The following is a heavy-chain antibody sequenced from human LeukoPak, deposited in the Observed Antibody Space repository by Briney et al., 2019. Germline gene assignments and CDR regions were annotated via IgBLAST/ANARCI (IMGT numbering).Heavy chain of an antibody. CDR3: ARGERSGYYKGGDY. D-gene: IGHD3-3*01. CDR2: IYYSGST. CDR1: GGSISSSSYY. Sequence: PSETLSLTCTVSGGSISSSSYYWGWIRQPPGKGLEWIGSIYYSGSTYYNPSLKSRVTISVDTSKNQFSLKLSSVTAADTAVYYCARGERSGYYKGGDYWGQGTLVTVSS. J-gene: IGHJ4*02. V-gene: IGHV4-39*07.